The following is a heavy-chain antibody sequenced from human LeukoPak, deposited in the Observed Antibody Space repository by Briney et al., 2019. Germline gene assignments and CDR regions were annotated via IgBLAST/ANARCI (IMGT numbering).Heavy chain of an antibody. J-gene: IGHJ6*03. D-gene: IGHD6-25*01. CDR3: AKDRQPVAAGYMDV. CDR2: IWYDGSNE. CDR1: GFSFRSYG. V-gene: IGHV3-33*03. Sequence: GGSLRLSCVASGFSFRSYGMYWVRQAPGKGLEWVAVIWYDGSNEDYADSVKGRFIISRDNSKNTLYLQMNSLRVDDTAVYFCAKDRQPVAAGYMDVWGKGTTVTVSS.